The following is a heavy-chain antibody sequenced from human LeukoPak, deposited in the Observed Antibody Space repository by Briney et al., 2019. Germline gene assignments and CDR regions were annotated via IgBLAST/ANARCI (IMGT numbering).Heavy chain of an antibody. D-gene: IGHD1-26*01. CDR1: GFTFSSYW. Sequence: GGSLRLSCAASGFTFSSYWMSWVRQAPGKGLEWVANIKQDGSERYYVDSVKGRFTISRDNAKNSLYLQMNSLRAEDTAVYYCARDRRNEWELLPSDFDYWGQGTLVTVSS. V-gene: IGHV3-7*01. CDR3: ARDRRNEWELLPSDFDY. J-gene: IGHJ4*02. CDR2: IKQDGSER.